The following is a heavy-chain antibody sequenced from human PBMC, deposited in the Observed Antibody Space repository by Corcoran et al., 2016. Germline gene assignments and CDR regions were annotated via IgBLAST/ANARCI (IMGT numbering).Heavy chain of an antibody. CDR2: INPSGGST. J-gene: IGHJ4*02. V-gene: IGHV1-46*01. D-gene: IGHD2-21*01. CDR1: GYTFTSYY. Sequence: QVQLVQSGAEVKKPGASVKVSCKASGYTFTSYYMHWVRQAPGQGLEWMGIINPSGGSTSYAQEFQGRVTMTRDTSTSTVYMELSSLRSEDTAVYYCARDVGDRGFDYWGQGTLVTGSS. CDR3: ARDVGDRGFDY.